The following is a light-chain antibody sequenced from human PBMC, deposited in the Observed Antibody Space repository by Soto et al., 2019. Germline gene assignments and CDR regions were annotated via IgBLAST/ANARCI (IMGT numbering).Light chain of an antibody. V-gene: IGKV3D-20*02. CDR3: QQRSNWPRT. J-gene: IGKJ1*01. CDR1: QSVSSSY. CDR2: GAS. Sequence: EIVLTQSPGTLSLSPGERATLSCRSSQSVSSSYLAWYQQKPGQAPRLLIYGASSRATGIPDRFSGSGSGTEFTLTINSLQSEDFAVYYCQQRSNWPRTFGQGTKVDIK.